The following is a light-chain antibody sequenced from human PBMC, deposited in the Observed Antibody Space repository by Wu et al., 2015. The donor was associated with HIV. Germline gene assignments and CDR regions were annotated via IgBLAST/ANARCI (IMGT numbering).Light chain of an antibody. CDR1: QSVSSDY. Sequence: IVLTQSPGTLSLSPGERATLSCRASQSVSSDYLAWYQQKPGQAPRLLIYGASRRATGIPDRFSGSGSATEFTLTISRLESEDFAVYYCQQYGDSLTWTFGQGTKVEIK. CDR3: QQYGDSLTWT. V-gene: IGKV3-20*01. CDR2: GAS. J-gene: IGKJ1*01.